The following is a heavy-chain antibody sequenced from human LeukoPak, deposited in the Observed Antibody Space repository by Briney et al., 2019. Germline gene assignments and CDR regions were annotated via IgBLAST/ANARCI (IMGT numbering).Heavy chain of an antibody. CDR3: AKDPSSSSGTGYYYGMDV. J-gene: IGHJ6*02. V-gene: IGHV3-23*01. CDR2: ISGSGGST. D-gene: IGHD6-6*01. Sequence: GGSLRLSCAASGFTFSSYAMSWVRQAPGKGLEWVSAISGSGGSTYYADSVKGRFTISRDNSKNTLYLQMNSLRAEDTAVYYCAKDPSSSSGTGYYYGMDVWGQGTTVTVSS. CDR1: GFTFSSYA.